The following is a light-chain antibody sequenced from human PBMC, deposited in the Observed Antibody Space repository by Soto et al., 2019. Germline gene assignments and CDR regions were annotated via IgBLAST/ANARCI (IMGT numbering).Light chain of an antibody. CDR2: GNG. Sequence: LTQPPSLSGAPGQRVTISCTGSSSNIGAGYDVHWYQQLPGTAPKLLIFGNGNRPSGVPDRFSGSKSDTSASLAITGLQAEDEADYYFQTYDSRLSGLGCFGIGPKVT. V-gene: IGLV1-40*01. J-gene: IGLJ1*01. CDR1: SSNIGAGYD. CDR3: QTYDSRLSGLGC.